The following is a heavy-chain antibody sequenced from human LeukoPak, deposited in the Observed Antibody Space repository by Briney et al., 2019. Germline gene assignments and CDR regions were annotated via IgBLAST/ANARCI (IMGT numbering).Heavy chain of an antibody. D-gene: IGHD1-7*01. CDR2: ISAYNGNT. CDR1: GYSFTKFG. CDR3: ARGIENLELGWFDY. Sequence: ASVKVSCKASGYSFTKFGISWVRQAPGQGLEWMGWISAYNGNTNYEQKVQGRVTITTDESTSTAYMELSSLRSEDTAVYYCARGIENLELGWFDYWGQGTLVTVSS. J-gene: IGHJ4*02. V-gene: IGHV1-18*01.